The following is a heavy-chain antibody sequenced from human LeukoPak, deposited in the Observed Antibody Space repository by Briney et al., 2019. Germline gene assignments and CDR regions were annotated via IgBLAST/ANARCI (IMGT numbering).Heavy chain of an antibody. CDR2: IYHSGST. CDR3: ARVAYDFWSGEMYNWFDP. Sequence: SETLSLTCTVSGYSTSGGYYWGWIRQPPGKGLEWIGSIYHSGSTYYNPSLKMGVTISVDPSKNQFSLKLSSVNAADTAVYYCARVAYDFWSGEMYNWFDPWGQGTLVTVSS. D-gene: IGHD3-3*01. V-gene: IGHV4-38-2*02. CDR1: GYSTSGGYY. J-gene: IGHJ5*02.